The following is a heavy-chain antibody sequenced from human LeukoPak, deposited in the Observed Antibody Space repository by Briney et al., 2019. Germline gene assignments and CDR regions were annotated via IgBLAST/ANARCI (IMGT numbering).Heavy chain of an antibody. CDR2: ISYDGSNK. Sequence: GGSLRLSCAASGFTFSSYAMHWVRQAPGKGLEWVAVISYDGSNKYYADSVKGRFTISRDNSKNTLYLQMNSLRAEDTAVYYCAKDGIAATGTDFQHWGQGTLVTVSS. CDR1: GFTFSSYA. V-gene: IGHV3-30-3*01. D-gene: IGHD6-13*01. J-gene: IGHJ1*01. CDR3: AKDGIAATGTDFQH.